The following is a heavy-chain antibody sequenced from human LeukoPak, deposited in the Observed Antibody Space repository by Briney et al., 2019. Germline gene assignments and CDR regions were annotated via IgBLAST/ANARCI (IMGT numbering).Heavy chain of an antibody. Sequence: SETLSHTCTVSGGSISSSSYYWGWIRQPPGKGLEWIGSIYYSGSTYYNPSLKSRVTISVDTSKNQFSLKLSSVTAADTAVYYCASQGGYYDSSGYLGYWGQGTLVTVSS. D-gene: IGHD3-22*01. CDR1: GGSISSSSYY. CDR2: IYYSGST. V-gene: IGHV4-39*01. CDR3: ASQGGYYDSSGYLGY. J-gene: IGHJ4*02.